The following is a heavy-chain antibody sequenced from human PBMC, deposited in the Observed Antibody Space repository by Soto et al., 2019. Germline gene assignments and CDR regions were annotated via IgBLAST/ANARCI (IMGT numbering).Heavy chain of an antibody. CDR1: GFTFSSYW. V-gene: IGHV3-7*01. J-gene: IGHJ3*02. CDR3: ARQYSSSWYWDHDAFDI. Sequence: GSLRLSCAASGFTFSSYWMSWVRQAPGKGLEWVANIKQDGSEKYYVDSVKGRFTISRDNAKNSLYLQMNSLRAEDTAVYYCARQYSSSWYWDHDAFDIWGQGTMVTVSS. CDR2: IKQDGSEK. D-gene: IGHD6-13*01.